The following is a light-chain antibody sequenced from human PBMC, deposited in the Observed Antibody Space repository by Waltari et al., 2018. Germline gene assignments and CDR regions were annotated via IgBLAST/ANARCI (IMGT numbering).Light chain of an antibody. CDR2: GKN. J-gene: IGLJ2*01. V-gene: IGLV3-19*01. Sequence: SSELTQDPAVSVALGQTVRITCQGDSLRTYYVSWFHQKPGQAPALVIYGKNNRPSGITDRFSDSSSGSTASLTIIVAQAEDEADYYCHSRDSSGDVVIGGGTKLTVV. CDR1: SLRTYY. CDR3: HSRDSSGDVV.